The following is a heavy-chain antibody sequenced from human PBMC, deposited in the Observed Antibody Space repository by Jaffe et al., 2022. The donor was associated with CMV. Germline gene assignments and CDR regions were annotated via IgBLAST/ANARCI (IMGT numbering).Heavy chain of an antibody. D-gene: IGHD5-18*01. CDR1: GGSISSYY. CDR3: AREKGDTAMFGGAFDI. J-gene: IGHJ3*02. Sequence: QVQLQESGPGLVKPSETLSLTCTVSGGSISSYYWSWIRQPPGKGLEWIGYIYYSGSTNYNPSLKSRVTISVDTSKNQFSLKLSSVTAADTAVYYCAREKGDTAMFGGAFDIWGQGTMVTVSS. V-gene: IGHV4-59*01. CDR2: IYYSGST.